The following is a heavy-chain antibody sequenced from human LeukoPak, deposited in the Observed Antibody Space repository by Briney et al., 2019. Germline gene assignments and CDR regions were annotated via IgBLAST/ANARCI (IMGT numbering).Heavy chain of an antibody. CDR2: INPNSGGT. D-gene: IGHD6-19*01. J-gene: IGHJ4*02. CDR1: GYTFTVYY. CDR3: ARERRSSGWYPADF. Sequence: ASVTVSCKASGYTFTVYYMHWVRQAPGQGLEWMGWINPNSGGTNYAQKFQGRVTMTRDTSISTAYMELSRLRSDDTAVYYCARERRSSGWYPADFWGQGTLVTVSS. V-gene: IGHV1-2*02.